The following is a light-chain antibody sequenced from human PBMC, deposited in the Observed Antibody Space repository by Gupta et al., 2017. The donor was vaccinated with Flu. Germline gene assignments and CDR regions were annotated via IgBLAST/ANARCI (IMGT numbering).Light chain of an antibody. CDR1: QSVNNN. CDR3: QQYNSWPLT. Sequence: GERATLSCRASQSVNNNLAWYQQKPGQAPRFLIYGASTRATGIPGRFSGSGSGTEFSLTISILQSEDSAVYYCQQYNSWPLTFGGGTKVEIK. CDR2: GAS. V-gene: IGKV3-15*01. J-gene: IGKJ4*01.